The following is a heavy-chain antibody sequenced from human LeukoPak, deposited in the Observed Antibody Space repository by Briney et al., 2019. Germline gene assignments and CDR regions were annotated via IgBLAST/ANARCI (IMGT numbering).Heavy chain of an antibody. CDR3: ARDQGAAGDY. CDR1: GFTFSSYW. Sequence: GGSLILSCVGSGFTFSSYWMTWVRQAPGKGLEWVANINEDGSEKLYVDSVKGRFTSSRDNAKKSVYLQMNSLIVEDTGLYYCARDQGAAGDYWGQGTLVTVSS. CDR2: INEDGSEK. D-gene: IGHD6-13*01. V-gene: IGHV3-7*01. J-gene: IGHJ4*02.